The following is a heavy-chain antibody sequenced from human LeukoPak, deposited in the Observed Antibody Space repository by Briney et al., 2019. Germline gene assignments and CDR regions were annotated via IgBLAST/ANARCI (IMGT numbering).Heavy chain of an antibody. CDR1: GFTFSSYG. D-gene: IGHD2-2*01. J-gene: IGHJ4*02. V-gene: IGHV3-30*02. Sequence: PGGSLRLSCAASGFTFSSYGMHWVRQAPGKGLEWVAFIRYDGSNKYYADSVKGRFTISRDNSKNTLYLQMNSLRAEDTAVYYCARVAEIVVVPAAQCLDYWGQGTLVTVSS. CDR3: ARVAEIVVVPAAQCLDY. CDR2: IRYDGSNK.